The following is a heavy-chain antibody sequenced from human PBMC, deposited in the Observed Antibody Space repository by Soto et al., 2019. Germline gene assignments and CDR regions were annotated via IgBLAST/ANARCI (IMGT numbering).Heavy chain of an antibody. D-gene: IGHD2-15*01. CDR1: GFTFSSYS. Sequence: PGGSLRLSCAASGFTFSSYSMNWVRQAPGKGLEWVSSISSSSYIYYADSVKGRFTISRDNAKNSLYLQMNSLRAEDTAVYYCAREVVAASYYYYGMDVWGQGTTVTVSS. CDR2: ISSSSYI. J-gene: IGHJ6*02. V-gene: IGHV3-21*01. CDR3: AREVVAASYYYYGMDV.